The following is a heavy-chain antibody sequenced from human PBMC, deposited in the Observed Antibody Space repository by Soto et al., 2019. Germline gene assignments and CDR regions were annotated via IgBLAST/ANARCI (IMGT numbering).Heavy chain of an antibody. CDR1: GYTFTSYD. CDR2: MNPESRNT. D-gene: IGHD2-2*01. CDR3: ARFVRHQLPTIDF. V-gene: IGHV1-8*01. J-gene: IGHJ4*02. Sequence: QVQLVQSGAEVQEPGASVRVSCKASGYTFTSYDINWVRQATGQGLEWMGWMNPESRNTGYAQKFPGRVTMARDTSISTAYMELTSLRSEDTAVYYCARFVRHQLPTIDFWGQGTLVTVSS.